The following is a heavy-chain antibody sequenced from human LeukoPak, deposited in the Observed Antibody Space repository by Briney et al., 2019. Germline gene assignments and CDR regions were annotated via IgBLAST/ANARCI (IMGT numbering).Heavy chain of an antibody. Sequence: GASVKVSCKASGGTFSSYAISWVRQAPGQGLEWMGGIIPIFGTANYAQKFQGRVTITADESTSTAYMELSSLRSEDTAVYYCARVMVRGVIIYDYWGQGTLVTVSS. V-gene: IGHV1-69*13. CDR1: GGTFSSYA. CDR2: IIPIFGTA. CDR3: ARVMVRGVIIYDY. J-gene: IGHJ4*02. D-gene: IGHD3-10*01.